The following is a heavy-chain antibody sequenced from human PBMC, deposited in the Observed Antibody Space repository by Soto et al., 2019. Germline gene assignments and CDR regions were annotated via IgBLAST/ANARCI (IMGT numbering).Heavy chain of an antibody. CDR3: AREGSIAAPPPHWFDP. Sequence: SVKVSCKASGGTFSSYAISWVRQAPGQGLEWMGGIIPIFGTANYAQKFQGRVTITADESTSTAYMELSSLRSEDTAVYYCAREGSIAAPPPHWFDPWGQGTLVTVSS. CDR2: IIPIFGTA. CDR1: GGTFSSYA. V-gene: IGHV1-69*13. J-gene: IGHJ5*02. D-gene: IGHD6-6*01.